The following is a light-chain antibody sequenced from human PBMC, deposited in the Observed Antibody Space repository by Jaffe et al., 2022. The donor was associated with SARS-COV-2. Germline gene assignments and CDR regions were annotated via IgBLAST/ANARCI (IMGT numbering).Light chain of an antibody. CDR1: QSIGNY. CDR3: QQYSYSSKM. J-gene: IGKJ1*01. V-gene: IGKV1-5*03. Sequence: DIQMTQSPSTLYASVGDRVTITCRASQSIGNYLAWYQQRSGNAPKLLIYKASVLESGVPSRFSGSGSGTEFTLTISSLQPDDFATYYCQQYSYSSKMFGPGTKV. CDR2: KAS.